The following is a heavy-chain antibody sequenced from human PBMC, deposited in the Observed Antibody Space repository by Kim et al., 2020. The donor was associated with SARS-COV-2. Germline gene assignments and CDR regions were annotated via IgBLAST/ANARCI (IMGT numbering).Heavy chain of an antibody. J-gene: IGHJ5*02. V-gene: IGHV3-21*01. D-gene: IGHD6-13*01. CDR2: ISSSSSYI. CDR1: GFTFSSYS. Sequence: GGSLRLSCAASGFTFSSYSMNWVRQAPGKGLEWVSSISSSSSYIYYADSVKGRFTISRDNAKNSLYLQMNSLRAEDTAVYYCARDLDSSTRRWFDPWGQGTLVTVSS. CDR3: ARDLDSSTRRWFDP.